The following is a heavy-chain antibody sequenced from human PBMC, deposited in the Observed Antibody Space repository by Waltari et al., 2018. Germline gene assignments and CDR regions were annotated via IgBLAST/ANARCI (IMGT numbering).Heavy chain of an antibody. CDR1: GFTFSSYG. Sequence: QVQLVESGGGVVQPGRSLRLSCAASGFTFSSYGMHWVRQAPGKGLEWVAVIWYDGSNKYYADSVKGRFTISRDNSKNTLYLQMNSLRAEDTAVYFCAKDEDAVTISGVDYWGQGPLVTVSS. J-gene: IGHJ4*02. V-gene: IGHV3-33*06. D-gene: IGHD4-17*01. CDR3: AKDEDAVTISGVDY. CDR2: IWYDGSNK.